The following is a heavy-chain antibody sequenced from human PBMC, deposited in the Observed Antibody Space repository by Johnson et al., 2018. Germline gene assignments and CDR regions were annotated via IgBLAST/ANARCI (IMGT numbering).Heavy chain of an antibody. V-gene: IGHV3-33*01. CDR3: ERDLVVYYYGSGNYYDMDV. CDR1: GFTFSSYG. CDR2: IWYDGSNK. D-gene: IGHD3-10*01. J-gene: IGHJ6*02. Sequence: VQLVETGGGVVQPGRSLRLSCAASGFTFSSYGMHWVRQAPGKGLEWVAVIWYDGSNKYYADSVKGRFTISRDNSKNTLYLQVNSLRAEDTAVYYCERDLVVYYYGSGNYYDMDVWGQGTTVTVSS.